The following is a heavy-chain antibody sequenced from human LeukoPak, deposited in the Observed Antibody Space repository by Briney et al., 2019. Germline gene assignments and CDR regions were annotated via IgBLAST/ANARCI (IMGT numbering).Heavy chain of an antibody. CDR3: ARDYYGSGSYYHLIYYYYGMDV. J-gene: IGHJ6*02. D-gene: IGHD3-10*01. V-gene: IGHV3-30-3*01. CDR1: GFTFSSYA. CDR2: ISYDGSNK. Sequence: PGGSLRLSCAASGFTFSSYAMHWVRQAPGKGLEWVAVISYDGSNKYYADSVKGRLTISRDNSKNTLYLQMNSLRAEDTAVYYCARDYYGSGSYYHLIYYYYGMDVWGQGTTVTVSS.